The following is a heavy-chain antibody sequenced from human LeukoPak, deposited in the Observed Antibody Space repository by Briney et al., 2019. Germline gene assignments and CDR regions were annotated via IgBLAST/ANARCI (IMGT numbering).Heavy chain of an antibody. CDR1: GFTFSSYA. CDR3: TTDEHNYYGSGNFM. Sequence: GESLRLSCAASGFTFSSYAMSWVRQAPGKGLEWVGRIKSKTDGGTTDYAAPVKGRFTISRDDSKNTLYLQMNSLKTEDTAVYYCTTDEHNYYGSGNFMWGQGTLVTVSS. J-gene: IGHJ4*02. V-gene: IGHV3-15*01. D-gene: IGHD3-10*01. CDR2: IKSKTDGGTT.